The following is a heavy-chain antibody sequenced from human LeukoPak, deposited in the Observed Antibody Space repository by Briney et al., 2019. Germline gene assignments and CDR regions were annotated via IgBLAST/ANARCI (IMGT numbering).Heavy chain of an antibody. J-gene: IGHJ4*02. D-gene: IGHD3-3*01. CDR2: IYYSGST. V-gene: IGHV4-31*03. CDR1: GGSISSGGYY. CDR3: ARGGDYDFWSGYYSRFDY. Sequence: PSETLSLTCTVSGGSISSGGYYWSWIRQHPGKGLEWIGYIYYSGSTYYNPSLKSRVTISVDTSKNQFSLKLSSVTAADTAVYCCARGGDYDFWSGYYSRFDYWGQGTLVTVSS.